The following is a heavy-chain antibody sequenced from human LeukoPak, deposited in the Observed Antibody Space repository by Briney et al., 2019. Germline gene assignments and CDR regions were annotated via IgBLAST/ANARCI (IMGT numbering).Heavy chain of an antibody. J-gene: IGHJ4*02. Sequence: EGSRRLSCAASGFTFSSYAMSWVRQAPGKGLEWVSAISGSGGSTYYADSVKGRFTISRDNSKNTLYLQMNSLRAEDTAVYYCAKTSLGVIVGATLHFDYWGQGTLVTVSS. CDR3: AKTSLGVIVGATLHFDY. CDR2: ISGSGGST. V-gene: IGHV3-23*01. CDR1: GFTFSSYA. D-gene: IGHD1-26*01.